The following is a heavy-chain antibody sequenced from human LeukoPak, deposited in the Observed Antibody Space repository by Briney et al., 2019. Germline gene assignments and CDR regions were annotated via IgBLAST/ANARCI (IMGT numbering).Heavy chain of an antibody. CDR3: ASMVRGGRWANSDY. Sequence: GGSLRLSCAASGFTVTSDYMSWVRQAPGKGLDWVSVIYSGGSTYYANSVKGRFTFSRDKSKNTLYLQMNSLRAEDTAVYYCASMVRGGRWANSDYWGQGTLVTVSS. D-gene: IGHD3-10*01. CDR1: GFTVTSDY. CDR2: IYSGGST. V-gene: IGHV3-66*01. J-gene: IGHJ4*02.